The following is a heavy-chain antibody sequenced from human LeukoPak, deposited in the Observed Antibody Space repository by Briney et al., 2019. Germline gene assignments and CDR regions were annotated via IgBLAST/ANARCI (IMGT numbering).Heavy chain of an antibody. J-gene: IGHJ4*02. V-gene: IGHV3-23*01. CDR1: VFTISNYA. D-gene: IGHD3-9*01. CDR2: VSGRDDST. Sequence: GGSLRLSCAASVFTISNYAMSWVRQAPGKGLEWVSAVSGRDDSTYYADSVKGRFTISRDNSKNTLYLQMNSLRAEDTAVYYCAKWGDYDILTGYYDSDYWGQGTLVTVSS. CDR3: AKWGDYDILTGYYDSDY.